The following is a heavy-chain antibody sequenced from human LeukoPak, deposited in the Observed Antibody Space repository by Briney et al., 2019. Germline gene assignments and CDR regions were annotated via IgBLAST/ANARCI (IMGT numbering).Heavy chain of an antibody. J-gene: IGHJ6*02. Sequence: GGSLRLSCAASGFTLDDYAMHWVRQAPGKGLEWVSGISWNSGSIGYADSVKGRFTISRDNAKNSLYLQMNSLRAEDTALYYCAKGGVVRGVISYYYYGMDVWGQGTTVTVSS. CDR2: ISWNSGSI. D-gene: IGHD3-10*01. CDR1: GFTLDDYA. CDR3: AKGGVVRGVISYYYYGMDV. V-gene: IGHV3-9*01.